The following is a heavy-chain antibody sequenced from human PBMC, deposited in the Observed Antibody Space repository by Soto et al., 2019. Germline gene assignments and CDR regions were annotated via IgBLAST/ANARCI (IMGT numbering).Heavy chain of an antibody. V-gene: IGHV4-34*01. Sequence: SETLSLTCAVYGGSFSGYYWSWIRQPPGKGLEWIGEINHSGSTNYNPSLKSRVTISVDTSKNQFSLKLSSVTAADTAVYYCARGRGYSYGWYSGYDTSYYFDYWGKGTLVTVSS. CDR3: ARGRGYSYGWYSGYDTSYYFDY. CDR1: GGSFSGYY. J-gene: IGHJ4*02. D-gene: IGHD5-18*01. CDR2: INHSGST.